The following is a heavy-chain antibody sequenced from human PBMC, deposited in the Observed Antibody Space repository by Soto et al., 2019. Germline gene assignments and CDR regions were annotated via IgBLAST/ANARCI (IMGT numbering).Heavy chain of an antibody. J-gene: IGHJ4*02. CDR3: ARRLEY. Sequence: ESGGGLVQPGGSLRLSCAASGFTFNSFYMNWVRQAPGKGLEWVSYISDSGSTMYYADSVKGRFTISRDNAKNSLYLQMNSLRDEDTAVYYCARRLEYWGQGTLVTVSS. CDR1: GFTFNSFY. V-gene: IGHV3-48*02. CDR2: ISDSGSTM.